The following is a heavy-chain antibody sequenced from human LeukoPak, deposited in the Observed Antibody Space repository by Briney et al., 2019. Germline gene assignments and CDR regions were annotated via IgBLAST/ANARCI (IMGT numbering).Heavy chain of an antibody. CDR2: ISSSSTYI. Sequence: GRSLRLSCAASGFTFSYYNMNWVRQAPRKGLEWVSSISSSSTYIYYADSVKGRFTIPRDNAKNSLYLEMNSLRAEDTAVYYCARDPWTNYGDYVRFDYWGQGTLVTVSS. CDR1: GFTFSYYN. CDR3: ARDPWTNYGDYVRFDY. V-gene: IGHV3-21*01. J-gene: IGHJ4*02. D-gene: IGHD4-17*01.